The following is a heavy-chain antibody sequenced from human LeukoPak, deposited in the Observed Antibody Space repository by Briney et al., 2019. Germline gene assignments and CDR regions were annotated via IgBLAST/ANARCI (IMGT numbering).Heavy chain of an antibody. CDR1: GFAFDYYW. D-gene: IGHD3-22*01. CDR3: ARVWSSGYTKDY. J-gene: IGHJ4*02. CDR2: INSDGSST. Sequence: PGGSLRLSCAASGFAFDYYWMNWVRQAPGKRLVWVSRINSDGSSTSYADSVKGRFTISRDNAKNTLYLQMNSLRAEDTAVYYCARVWSSGYTKDYWGQGTLVTVSS. V-gene: IGHV3-74*01.